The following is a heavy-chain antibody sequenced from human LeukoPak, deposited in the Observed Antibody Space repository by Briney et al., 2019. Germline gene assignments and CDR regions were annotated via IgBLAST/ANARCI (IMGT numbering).Heavy chain of an antibody. J-gene: IGHJ3*02. Sequence: ASVKVSCKASGYTFRSYYLHWVRQAPGQGLEWMGMIKPTGGNTRLAQKFQGRVTMTRDTSTSTVYMELSSLRSEDTAVYYCARGNVVVVRAFDIWGQGTMVTVSS. V-gene: IGHV1-46*01. CDR2: IKPTGGNT. CDR1: GYTFRSYY. CDR3: ARGNVVVVRAFDI. D-gene: IGHD2-15*01.